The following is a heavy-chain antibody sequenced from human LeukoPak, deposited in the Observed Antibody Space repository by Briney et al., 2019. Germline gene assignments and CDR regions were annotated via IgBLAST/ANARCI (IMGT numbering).Heavy chain of an antibody. D-gene: IGHD6-19*01. Sequence: ASVKVSCKASGYTFTGYYMHWVRQAPGQGLEWMGWINPNSGGTNYAQKFQGRVTMTRDTSISTAYMELSGLRSDDTAVYYCARPYSSGWYWIDYWGQGTLVTVSS. CDR2: INPNSGGT. V-gene: IGHV1-2*02. J-gene: IGHJ4*02. CDR1: GYTFTGYY. CDR3: ARPYSSGWYWIDY.